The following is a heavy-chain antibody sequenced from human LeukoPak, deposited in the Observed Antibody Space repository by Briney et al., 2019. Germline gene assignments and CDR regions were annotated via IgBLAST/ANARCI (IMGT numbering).Heavy chain of an antibody. D-gene: IGHD5-18*01. CDR2: IYTSGST. CDR3: ARGGDTAMVTHAPYYFDY. Sequence: SETLSLTCTVSGGSINSYYWSWIRQPAGKGLEWIGRIYTSGSTNYNPSLKSRVSMSVDTSKNQFSLKLSSVTAADTAVYYCARGGDTAMVTHAPYYFDYWGQGTLVTVSS. V-gene: IGHV4-4*07. J-gene: IGHJ4*02. CDR1: GGSINSYY.